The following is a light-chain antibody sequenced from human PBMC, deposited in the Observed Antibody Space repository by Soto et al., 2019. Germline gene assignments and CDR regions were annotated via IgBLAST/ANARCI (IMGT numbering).Light chain of an antibody. CDR2: DVS. CDR3: SSYTTSNTRQIV. V-gene: IGLV2-14*03. Sequence: QSVLTQPASVSGPPGQSINISCTGTSSDVGGYNYVSWYQHHPGKAPKLIIYDVSNRPSGVSSPFSGSKSGNTASLTISGLQPEDEADYYCSSYTTSNTRQIVFGTGTKVTVL. CDR1: SSDVGGYNY. J-gene: IGLJ1*01.